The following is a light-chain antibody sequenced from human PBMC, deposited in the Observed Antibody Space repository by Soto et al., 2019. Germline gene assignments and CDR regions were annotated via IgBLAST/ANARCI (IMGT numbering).Light chain of an antibody. CDR2: KAS. CDR3: QQYQNYWT. CDR1: QSVDRW. V-gene: IGKV1-5*03. J-gene: IGKJ1*01. Sequence: DIQMTQSPSTLSASVGDRVTITCRASQSVDRWLAWYQQKPGKAPKLLISKASNLGSGVLSRFSGSGSGTEFTLTISSLQPDDSATYYCQQYQNYWTFGQGTKVEIK.